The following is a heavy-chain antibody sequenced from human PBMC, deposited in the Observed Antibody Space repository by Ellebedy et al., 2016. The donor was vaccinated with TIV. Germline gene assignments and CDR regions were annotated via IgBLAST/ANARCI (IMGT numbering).Heavy chain of an antibody. D-gene: IGHD4-17*01. Sequence: GESLKISCETSGFTFIDYGMNWIRQAPGKGLEWVSSITSGGASIYYADSVKGRFTFSSDNSKNTVYLQMNSLKVEDTAVYYCAKDYDAGDYEPDAFHVWGQGTMVTVAS. J-gene: IGHJ3*01. CDR1: GFTFIDYG. CDR2: ITSGGASI. CDR3: AKDYDAGDYEPDAFHV. V-gene: IGHV3-23*01.